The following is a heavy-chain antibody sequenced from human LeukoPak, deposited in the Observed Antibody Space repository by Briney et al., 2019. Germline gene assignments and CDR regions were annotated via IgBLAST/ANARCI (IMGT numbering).Heavy chain of an antibody. V-gene: IGHV3-11*01. CDR1: GFSFRDYY. D-gene: IGHD6-6*01. CDR2: ISSSGSTI. Sequence: PGGSLRLSCAASGFSFRDYYMSWLRQAPGKGLEWVSYISSSGSTIYYADSVKGRFTTTRDNANNSLYLKMNSLRAENTAVYYGARDGWAARPPFVDYWGRGTLVTVSS. CDR3: ARDGWAARPPFVDY. J-gene: IGHJ4*02.